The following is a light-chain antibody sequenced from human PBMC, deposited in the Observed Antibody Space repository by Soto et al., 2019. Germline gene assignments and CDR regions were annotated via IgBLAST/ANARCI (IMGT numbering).Light chain of an antibody. J-gene: IGKJ1*01. CDR3: QQYKTWLRT. V-gene: IGKV3-15*01. Sequence: VVMTQSPATLSVSPGERVTLSCRASQSINAHLAWYQQKPGQAPSLLIHGASTRATGIPARFSGSGFGTEFIHTISSLPSEDFAVYYCQQYKTWLRTFGQGTKVEIQ. CDR2: GAS. CDR1: QSINAH.